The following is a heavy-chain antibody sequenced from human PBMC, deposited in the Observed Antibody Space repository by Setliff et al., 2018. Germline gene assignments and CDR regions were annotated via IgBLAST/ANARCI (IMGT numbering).Heavy chain of an antibody. CDR1: GASLSSGTYY. CDR2: IYYRGDT. Sequence: PSETLSLTCTVSGASLSSGTYYWGWIRQPPGKGLEWFGRIYYRGDTNYTPSLKSRVTISVDTSKDQFSLKLISMTAADTAVYYGARGRNIAARLLDSWGQGTLVTVSS. CDR3: ARGRNIAARLLDS. D-gene: IGHD6-6*01. V-gene: IGHV4-39*07. J-gene: IGHJ4*02.